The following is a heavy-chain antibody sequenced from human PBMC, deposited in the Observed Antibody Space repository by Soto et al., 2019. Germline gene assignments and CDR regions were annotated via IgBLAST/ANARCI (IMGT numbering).Heavy chain of an antibody. V-gene: IGHV3-48*02. Sequence: AGGSLRLSCAASGFTFSSYNMNWVRQAPGKGLEWVSYISRGSTTIYYADSVKGRFTISRDDAKDSLYLQMDSLRDEDTAVYYCARRYGDYEGDDYLGQGTLVTVSS. CDR1: GFTFSSYN. J-gene: IGHJ4*02. D-gene: IGHD4-17*01. CDR3: ARRYGDYEGDDY. CDR2: ISRGSTTI.